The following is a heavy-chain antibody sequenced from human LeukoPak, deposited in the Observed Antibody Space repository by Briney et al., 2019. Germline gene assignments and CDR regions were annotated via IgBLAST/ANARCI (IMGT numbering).Heavy chain of an antibody. V-gene: IGHV4-59*01. Sequence: PSETLSLTCTVSGGSISSYYWSWIRQPPGKGLEWIGDIYYSGSTNYNPSLKSRVTISVDTSKNQFSLKLSSVTAADTAVYYCARVGYSSWYRYYFDYWGQGTLVTVSS. CDR3: ARVGYSSWYRYYFDY. J-gene: IGHJ4*02. CDR2: IYYSGST. CDR1: GGSISSYY. D-gene: IGHD6-13*01.